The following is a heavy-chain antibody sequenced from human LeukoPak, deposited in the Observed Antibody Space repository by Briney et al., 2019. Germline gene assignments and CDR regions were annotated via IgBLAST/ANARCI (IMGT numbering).Heavy chain of an antibody. CDR1: GGSVSSYF. V-gene: IGHV4-4*07. CDR3: ARDCGGGSCYPPYYYYGLDV. J-gene: IGHJ6*02. D-gene: IGHD2-15*01. Sequence: SETLSLTCTVSGGSVSSYFWSWIRQPAGKGLEWIGRIYTSGNTNYHPSLKSRVTMSVDTSKNQFSLKLSSVTAADTAVYYCARDCGGGSCYPPYYYYGLDVWGQGTTVTVSS. CDR2: IYTSGNT.